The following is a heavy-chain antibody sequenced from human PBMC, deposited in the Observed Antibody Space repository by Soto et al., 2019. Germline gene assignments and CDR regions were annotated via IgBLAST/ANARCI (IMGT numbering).Heavy chain of an antibody. Sequence: ASVKVSCKAPADTFTSYYMHWVRQAPGQGLEWMGWINPNSGGTNYAQKFQGRVTMTRDTSISTAYMELSRLRSDDTAVYYCARYELYAFDIWGQGTMVTVSS. CDR2: INPNSGGT. J-gene: IGHJ3*02. D-gene: IGHD3-10*01. V-gene: IGHV1-2*02. CDR1: ADTFTSYY. CDR3: ARYELYAFDI.